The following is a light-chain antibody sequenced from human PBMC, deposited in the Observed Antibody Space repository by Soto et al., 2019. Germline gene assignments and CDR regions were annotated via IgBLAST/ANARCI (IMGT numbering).Light chain of an antibody. CDR3: QQYDSSPPFALT. CDR1: QSVSNRY. Sequence: EVVLTQSPGTLSLSPGEGATLSCRASQSVSNRYFAWYQQKPGQAPRLLIYGASSRATGIPDRFSGSGSGTDFTLTINRLEPEDFAVYYCQQYDSSPPFALTFGGGTKVDIK. CDR2: GAS. J-gene: IGKJ4*01. V-gene: IGKV3-20*01.